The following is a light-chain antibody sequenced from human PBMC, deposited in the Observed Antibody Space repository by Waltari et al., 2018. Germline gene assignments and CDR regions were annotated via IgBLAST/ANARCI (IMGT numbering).Light chain of an antibody. Sequence: QSVLTQPPSASGTPGQRVTIPCSGSSSNIGKNTVNWYQHLPGTSPKLLIYKNGQRPSGVPDRFTGSKSGTSASLAISVLQSEDEADYYCATWDDSLNGWVFGGGTKLTVL. V-gene: IGLV1-44*01. CDR1: SSNIGKNT. CDR3: ATWDDSLNGWV. J-gene: IGLJ3*02. CDR2: KNG.